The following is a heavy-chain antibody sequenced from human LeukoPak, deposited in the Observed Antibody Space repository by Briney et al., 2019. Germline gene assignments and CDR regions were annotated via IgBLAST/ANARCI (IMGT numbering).Heavy chain of an antibody. CDR2: IYTSGST. V-gene: IGHV4-4*07. CDR1: GGSISSYY. Sequence: SETLSLTCTVSGGSISSYYWSWIRRPAGKGLEWIGRIYTSGSTNYNPSLKSRVTMSVDTSKNQFSLKLSSVTAADTAAYYCAATYYYDSSGYYYEIAAGGHDAFDIWGQGTMVTVSS. J-gene: IGHJ3*02. D-gene: IGHD3-22*01. CDR3: AATYYYDSSGYYYEIAAGGHDAFDI.